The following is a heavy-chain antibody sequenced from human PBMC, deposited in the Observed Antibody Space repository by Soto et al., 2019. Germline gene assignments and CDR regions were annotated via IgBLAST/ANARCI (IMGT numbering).Heavy chain of an antibody. Sequence: SLRLSCAASGFTFSSYGMHWVRQAPGKGLEWVAVIWYDGSNKYYADSVKGRFTISRDNSKNTLYLQMNSLRAEDTAVYYCSTESLGAFDIWGQGTMVTVSS. V-gene: IGHV3-33*01. CDR1: GFTFSSYG. J-gene: IGHJ3*02. CDR3: STESLGAFDI. D-gene: IGHD3-10*01. CDR2: IWYDGSNK.